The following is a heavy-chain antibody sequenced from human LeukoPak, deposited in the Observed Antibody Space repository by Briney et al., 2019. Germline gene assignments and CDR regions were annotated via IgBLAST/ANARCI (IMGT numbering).Heavy chain of an antibody. CDR1: GFTFSSYG. J-gene: IGHJ6*03. CDR2: ISYDGSKK. CDR3: AKDSYYYYYMDV. Sequence: GGSLRLSCAASGFTFSSYGLHWVRQTPGKGLEWVAVISYDGSKKYYADSVRGRFTISRDNSKNTLYLQMNSLRAEDTAVYYCAKDSYYYYYMDVWGKGTTVTISS. V-gene: IGHV3-30*18.